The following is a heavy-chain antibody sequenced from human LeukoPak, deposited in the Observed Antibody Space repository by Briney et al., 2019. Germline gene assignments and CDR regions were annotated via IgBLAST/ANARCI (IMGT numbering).Heavy chain of an antibody. J-gene: IGHJ4*02. CDR2: IYGGGNT. V-gene: IGHV3-53*01. CDR3: ARGRGSSSGY. Sequence: GGSLRLSCAASGITVSNIYMAWVRQAPGKGLEWVSIIYGGGNTNHGDSVKGRFITSRDNSKNALYLQMNSLRAEDTAVYYCARGRGSSSGYWGQGTLVTVSS. D-gene: IGHD6-6*01. CDR1: GITVSNIY.